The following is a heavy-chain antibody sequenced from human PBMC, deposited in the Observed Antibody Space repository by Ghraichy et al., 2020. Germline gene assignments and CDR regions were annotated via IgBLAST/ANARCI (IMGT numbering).Heavy chain of an antibody. CDR2: ISGSGGST. D-gene: IGHD3-22*01. Sequence: GESLNISCAASGFTFSSYAMSWVRQAPGKGLEWVSAISGSGGSTYYADSVKGRFTISRDNSKNTLYLQMNSLRAEDTAVYYCAKDYYDSSGYSYYYGMDVWGQGTTVTVSS. CDR1: GFTFSSYA. J-gene: IGHJ6*02. CDR3: AKDYYDSSGYSYYYGMDV. V-gene: IGHV3-23*01.